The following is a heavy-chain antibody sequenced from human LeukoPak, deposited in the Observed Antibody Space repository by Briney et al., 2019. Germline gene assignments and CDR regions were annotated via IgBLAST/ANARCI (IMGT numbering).Heavy chain of an antibody. Sequence: GGSLRLSCAAPTFNFRTYWMTWVRQAPGKGLEWVANIKQDGSEKYYVDSVKGRFTISRDNAKNSLYLQMNSLRAEDTAVYYCASSLGGVIAPYFDYWGQGTLVTVSS. D-gene: IGHD3-16*02. J-gene: IGHJ4*02. CDR3: ASSLGGVIAPYFDY. CDR1: TFNFRTYW. CDR2: IKQDGSEK. V-gene: IGHV3-7*01.